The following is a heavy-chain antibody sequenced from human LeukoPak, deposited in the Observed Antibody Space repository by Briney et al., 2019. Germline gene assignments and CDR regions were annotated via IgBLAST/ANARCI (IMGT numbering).Heavy chain of an antibody. Sequence: PGGSLRLSCAASGFTFSSYWMGWVRQAPGKGLEWVANIKQDGSEKHYVDSVKGRFTISRDNAKKSLYLQMNSLRTEHTAVYYCADPVRYCTRTNCYQDGFDIWGQGKMVTVSS. CDR2: IKQDGSEK. J-gene: IGHJ3*02. CDR3: ADPVRYCTRTNCYQDGFDI. CDR1: GFTFSSYW. D-gene: IGHD2-2*01. V-gene: IGHV3-7*03.